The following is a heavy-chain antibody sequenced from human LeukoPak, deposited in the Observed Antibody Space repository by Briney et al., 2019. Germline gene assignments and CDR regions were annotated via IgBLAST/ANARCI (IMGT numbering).Heavy chain of an antibody. V-gene: IGHV6-1*01. D-gene: IGHD1-26*01. CDR2: TYYRSKWYN. CDR3: ARDPVGGSTIFDS. Sequence: SQTLSLTCAISGEIVSSDTAAWNWIRQSPSRGLEWLGRTYYRSKWYNDYAVSVKSRITVNPDTSKNQFSLQLNSVTPEDTAVYFCARDPVGGSTIFDSWGQGTLVTVSS. J-gene: IGHJ4*02. CDR1: GEIVSSDTAA.